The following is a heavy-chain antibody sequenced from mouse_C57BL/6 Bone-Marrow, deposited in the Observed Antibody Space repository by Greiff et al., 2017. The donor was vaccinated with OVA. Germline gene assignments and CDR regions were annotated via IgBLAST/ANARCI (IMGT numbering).Heavy chain of an antibody. J-gene: IGHJ4*01. D-gene: IGHD1-1*01. CDR2: ISYDGSN. V-gene: IGHV3-6*01. CDR1: GYSITSGYY. CDR3: AITTVVATDY. Sequence: VQLKESGPGLVKPSQSLSLTCSVTGYSITSGYYWNWIRQFPGNKLEWIGYISYDGSNNYNPSLKNRISITRDTSKNQFFLKLNSVTTEDTATYYCAITTVVATDYWGQGTSVTVSS.